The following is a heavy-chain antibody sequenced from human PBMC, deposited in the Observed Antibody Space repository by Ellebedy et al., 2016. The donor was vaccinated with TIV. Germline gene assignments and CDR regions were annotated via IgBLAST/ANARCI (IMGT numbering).Heavy chain of an antibody. CDR3: VKARRRVVVFPPALPLYYFYVMDV. J-gene: IGHJ6*02. CDR1: GFTSADYA. Sequence: PGGSLRLSCVASGFTSADYAMHWVRQAPGKGLEWISLISGNGDSTYYADSVRGRFTISRDDSRNSLFLQLNSLRTEDTALYHCVKARRRVVVFPPALPLYYFYVMDVWGQGTTVTVSS. D-gene: IGHD2-21*01. CDR2: ISGNGDST. V-gene: IGHV3-43*02.